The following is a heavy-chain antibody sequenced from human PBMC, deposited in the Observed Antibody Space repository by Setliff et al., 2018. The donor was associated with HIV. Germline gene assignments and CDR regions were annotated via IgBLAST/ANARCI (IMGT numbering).Heavy chain of an antibody. Sequence: GGSLRLSCAASGFIFSNYDMHWVRQAPGKGLEWVAIVAADGNIKYYADSVKGRFTISRDNSESTLSLQMNSLRTDDTALYYCVKAPGTTGGYDFFFDYWGQGTLVTVSS. D-gene: IGHD5-12*01. CDR2: VAADGNIK. J-gene: IGHJ4*02. CDR1: GFIFSNYD. V-gene: IGHV3-30*02. CDR3: VKAPGTTGGYDFFFDY.